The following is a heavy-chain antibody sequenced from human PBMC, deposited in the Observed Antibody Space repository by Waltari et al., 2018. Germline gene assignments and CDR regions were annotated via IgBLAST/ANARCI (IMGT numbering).Heavy chain of an antibody. CDR2: ISYDGGNK. Sequence: QVQLVESGGGVVQPGRSLRLSCAASGFPFSSYAMHWVRPDPGKGPEWVAVISYDGGNKYYADSVKGRFTISRDNSKNTLYLQMNSLRAEDTAVYYCARDRDYGDKVFYYGMDVWGQGTTVTVSS. V-gene: IGHV3-30-3*01. D-gene: IGHD4-17*01. J-gene: IGHJ6*02. CDR1: GFPFSSYA. CDR3: ARDRDYGDKVFYYGMDV.